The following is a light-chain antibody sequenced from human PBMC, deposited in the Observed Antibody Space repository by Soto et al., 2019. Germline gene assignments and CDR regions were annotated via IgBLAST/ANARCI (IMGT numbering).Light chain of an antibody. CDR3: QHYNTWPRT. V-gene: IGKV3-15*01. J-gene: IGKJ1*01. CDR1: QSVSSN. CDR2: GAS. Sequence: EIVMTQSPATLSVSPGERATLSCRASQSVSSNLAWYQQKPGQAPRLLIHGASTRATGIPARFSGSGSGTEFTLTISSLQSEDFAVYYCQHYNTWPRTFGQGTKVEIK.